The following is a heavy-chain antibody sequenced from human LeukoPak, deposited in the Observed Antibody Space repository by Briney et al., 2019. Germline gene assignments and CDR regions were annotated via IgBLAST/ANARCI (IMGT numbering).Heavy chain of an antibody. CDR2: INWNGGST. V-gene: IGHV3-20*04. CDR3: AKDKDYYYFDY. Sequence: GGSLRLSCAASGFTFDDYGMSWVRQAPGKGLEWVSGINWNGGSTGYAGSVKGRFTISRDNAKNSLYLQMNSLRAEDTAFYYCAKDKDYYYFDYWGRGTLVTVSS. D-gene: IGHD4/OR15-4a*01. CDR1: GFTFDDYG. J-gene: IGHJ4*02.